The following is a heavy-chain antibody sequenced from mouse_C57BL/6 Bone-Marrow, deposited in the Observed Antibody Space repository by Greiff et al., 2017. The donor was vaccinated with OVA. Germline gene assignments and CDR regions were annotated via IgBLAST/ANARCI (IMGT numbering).Heavy chain of an antibody. CDR3: ARRGGSGYGFAY. D-gene: IGHD1-1*01. CDR2: IYPRSGNT. Sequence: QVQLQQSGAELARPGASVKLSCKASGYTFTSYGISWVKQRTGQGLEWIGEIYPRSGNTYYNEKFKGKATLTADKSSSTAYMELRSLTSEDSAVYFCARRGGSGYGFAYWGQGTLVTVSA. CDR1: GYTFTSYG. V-gene: IGHV1-81*01. J-gene: IGHJ3*01.